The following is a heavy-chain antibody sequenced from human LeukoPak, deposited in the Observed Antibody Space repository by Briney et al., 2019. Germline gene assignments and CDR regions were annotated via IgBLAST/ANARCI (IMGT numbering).Heavy chain of an antibody. CDR1: GFAFSRYA. V-gene: IGHV3-23*01. J-gene: IGHJ4*02. CDR3: AKETGIILVRGAVDY. CDR2: TSGSGGNP. Sequence: GGSLRLSCAASGFAFSRYAMSWVRQAPGKGLEWVSVTSGSGGNPYYADSVKGRFTISRDNSKNTLYLHMNSLRAEDTALYYCAKETGIILVRGAVDYWGQGTLVTVSS. D-gene: IGHD3-10*01.